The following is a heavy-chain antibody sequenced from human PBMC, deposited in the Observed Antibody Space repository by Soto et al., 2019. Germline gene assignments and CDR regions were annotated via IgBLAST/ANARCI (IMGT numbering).Heavy chain of an antibody. D-gene: IGHD3-3*01. CDR3: ALNDFWSGYLFDY. V-gene: IGHV1-46*03. CDR1: GYSFTSYY. CDR2: INPSGGST. Sequence: GASVKVSCKASGYSFTSYYMEWVLQSPGQGLEWMGIINPSGGSTSYAQKFQGRVTMTRDTSTSTVYMELSSLRSEDTAVYYCALNDFWSGYLFDYWGQGTLVPVSS. J-gene: IGHJ4*02.